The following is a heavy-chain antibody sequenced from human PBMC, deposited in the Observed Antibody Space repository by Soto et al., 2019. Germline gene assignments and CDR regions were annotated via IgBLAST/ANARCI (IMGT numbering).Heavy chain of an antibody. CDR3: ARGMYCSSTSCYPDY. Sequence: QVQLQQWGAGLLKPSETLSLTCAVYGGSFSGYYWSWIRQPPGKGLEWIGEINHSGSTNYNPALKSRVTISVDTSKNQFSLKLSSVTAADTAAYYCARGMYCSSTSCYPDYCGQGTLVTVSS. V-gene: IGHV4-34*01. J-gene: IGHJ4*02. CDR2: INHSGST. D-gene: IGHD2-2*01. CDR1: GGSFSGYY.